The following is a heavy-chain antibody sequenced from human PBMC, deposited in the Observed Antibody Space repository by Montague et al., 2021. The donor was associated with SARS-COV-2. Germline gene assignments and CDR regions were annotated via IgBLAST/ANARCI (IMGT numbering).Heavy chain of an antibody. CDR1: GFSFSDYA. D-gene: IGHD3-10*01. CDR3: AKDIYYIKISSHPFLGYYYYYYGMDV. Sequence: SLRLSCAASGFSFSDYAMHWVRQVPGKGLEWVSRISGDGGRTYYTDSVKGRFTSSRDNSKNSLYLQMNSLRPEDTAVYYCAKDIYYIKISSHPFLGYYYYYYGMDVWGQGTTVTVSS. V-gene: IGHV3-43*02. CDR2: ISGDGGRT. J-gene: IGHJ6*02.